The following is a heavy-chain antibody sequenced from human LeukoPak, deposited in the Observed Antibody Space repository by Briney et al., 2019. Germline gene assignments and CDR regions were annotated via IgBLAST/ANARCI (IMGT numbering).Heavy chain of an antibody. Sequence: SETLSLTCTVSGGSISSSSYYWGWIRQPPGKGLEWIGSIYYSGSTYYNPSLKSRVTISVDTSKNQFSLKLSSVTAADTAVYYCATIAAAGTGGDYFDYWGQGTLVTVSS. J-gene: IGHJ4*02. V-gene: IGHV4-39*01. D-gene: IGHD6-13*01. CDR1: GGSISSSSYY. CDR2: IYYSGST. CDR3: ATIAAAGTGGDYFDY.